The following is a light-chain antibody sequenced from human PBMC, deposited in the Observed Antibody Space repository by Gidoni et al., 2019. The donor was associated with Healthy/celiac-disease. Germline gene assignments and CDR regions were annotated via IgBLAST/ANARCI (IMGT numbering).Light chain of an antibody. J-gene: IGKJ1*01. CDR3: QQYYTTPQT. V-gene: IGKV4-1*01. CDR2: WAS. CDR1: RSVLYRSNNKNY. Sequence: DIVMPQSPDSLAVSLGERATINCKSSRSVLYRSNNKNYLAWYQQKPGQPPKLLIYWASSRESGVPDRFSGSGSGTDFTLTISSLQAEDVAVYYCQQYYTTPQTFGQGTKVEIK.